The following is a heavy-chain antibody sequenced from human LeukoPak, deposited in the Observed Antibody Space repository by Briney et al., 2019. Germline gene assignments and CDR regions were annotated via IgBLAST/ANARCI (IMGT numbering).Heavy chain of an antibody. CDR3: ARSNTKRAYAFDI. J-gene: IGHJ3*02. V-gene: IGHV4-30-2*01. CDR2: IYHSGST. Sequence: SQTLSLTCAVSGGSISSGGYSWSWIRQPPGKGLEWIGYIYHSGSTYYNPSLKSRVTISVDRSKNQFSLKLSSVTAADTAVYYCARSNTKRAYAFDIWGQGTMVTVSS. CDR1: GGSISSGGYS.